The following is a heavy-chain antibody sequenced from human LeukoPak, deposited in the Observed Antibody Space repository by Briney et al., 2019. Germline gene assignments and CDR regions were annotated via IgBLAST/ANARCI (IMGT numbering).Heavy chain of an antibody. Sequence: GGSLRLSCAASGFTFSSYSMNWVRQAPGKGLEWVSSISSSSSYIYYADSVKGRFTISRDNAKNSLYPQMYSLRAEDTAVYYCAKNTNEAFDYWGQGTLVTVSS. V-gene: IGHV3-21*01. CDR3: AKNTNEAFDY. D-gene: IGHD1-1*01. J-gene: IGHJ4*02. CDR2: ISSSSSYI. CDR1: GFTFSSYS.